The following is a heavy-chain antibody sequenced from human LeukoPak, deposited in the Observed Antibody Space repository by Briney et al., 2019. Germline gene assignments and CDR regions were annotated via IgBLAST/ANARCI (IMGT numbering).Heavy chain of an antibody. CDR3: AKDTYDIPAFFDY. Sequence: GSLRLSCAASGFTFRSYGMHWVRQAPGKGLEWVTVISYDGSNKYYADSVKGRFTISRDNSKSTLYLQMNSLRAEDTAVYYCAKDTYDIPAFFDYWGQGTLVTVSS. CDR2: ISYDGSNK. CDR1: GFTFRSYG. D-gene: IGHD3-9*01. J-gene: IGHJ4*02. V-gene: IGHV3-30*18.